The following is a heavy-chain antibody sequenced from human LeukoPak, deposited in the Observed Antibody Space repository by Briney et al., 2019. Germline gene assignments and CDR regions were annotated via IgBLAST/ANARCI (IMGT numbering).Heavy chain of an antibody. J-gene: IGHJ6*02. V-gene: IGHV1-18*01. Sequence: ASVKVSCKASGYTFTSYDISWVRQAPGQGLEWMGWISAYNGNTNYAQKLQGRVTMTTDTSTSTAYMELRSLRSDDTAVYYCARVSSYYYYYGMDVWGQGTTVTVSS. CDR3: ARVSSYYYYYGMDV. CDR1: GYTFTSYD. D-gene: IGHD2-2*01. CDR2: ISAYNGNT.